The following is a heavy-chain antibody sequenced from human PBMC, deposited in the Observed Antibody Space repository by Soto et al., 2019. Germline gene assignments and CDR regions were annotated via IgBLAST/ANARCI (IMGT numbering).Heavy chain of an antibody. CDR3: ARGYCSGGSCYSSRSDQRDY. CDR2: ISASGVST. CDR1: GFTFSSYA. V-gene: IGHV3-23*01. Sequence: PGGSLRLSCAASGFTFSSYAMSWVRQAPGKGLEWVSGISASGVSTYYADSVKGRFTISRDSSENTLYPQMNSLRAEDTALYYCARGYCSGGSCYSSRSDQRDYWGQGTLVTVSS. J-gene: IGHJ4*02. D-gene: IGHD2-15*01.